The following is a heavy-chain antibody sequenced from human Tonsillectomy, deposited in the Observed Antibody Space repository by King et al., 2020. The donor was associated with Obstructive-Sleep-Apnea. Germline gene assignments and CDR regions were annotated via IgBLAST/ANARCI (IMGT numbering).Heavy chain of an antibody. CDR1: GFSFSTSGVG. J-gene: IGHJ3*01. Sequence: ITLKESGPTLVKPTQTLTLTCTFSGFSFSTSGVGVGWIRQPPGKALEWLALIYWDDDKRYSPSLKSRLTITKDTSKNQVVLTMTNMNPVDTATYFCAHRIGWDGGDAFDVWGQGTMVTVSS. D-gene: IGHD6-19*01. CDR2: IYWDDDK. V-gene: IGHV2-5*02. CDR3: AHRIGWDGGDAFDV.